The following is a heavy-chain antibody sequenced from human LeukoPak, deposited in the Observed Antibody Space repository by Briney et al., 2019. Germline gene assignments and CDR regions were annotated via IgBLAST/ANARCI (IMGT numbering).Heavy chain of an antibody. V-gene: IGHV1-18*01. J-gene: IGHJ4*02. CDR3: ARDPFEYQLPIGN. CDR2: IRPDNGNT. CDR1: GYTFTSYG. Sequence: ALGKVSCKPSGYTFTSYGISWVRQAPGQGLEWMGWIRPDNGNTNYAQKLHGRVTMTTDTSTSTAYMELSSLRSDAAAVYCGARDPFEYQLPIGNWGQGTLVTVSS. D-gene: IGHD2-2*01.